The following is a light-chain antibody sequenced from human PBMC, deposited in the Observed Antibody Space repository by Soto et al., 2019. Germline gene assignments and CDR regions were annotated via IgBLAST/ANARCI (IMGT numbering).Light chain of an antibody. V-gene: IGKV3-15*01. Sequence: EIVMTQSPATLXXSPGERATLSCRASQSVSSNLAWYQQKPGQTPRLLIYDASSRATGIPARFSGSGSGTDFTLTISSLQSEDFAVYYCQQYNNWPLTFGGGTNVEIK. CDR1: QSVSSN. CDR3: QQYNNWPLT. CDR2: DAS. J-gene: IGKJ4*01.